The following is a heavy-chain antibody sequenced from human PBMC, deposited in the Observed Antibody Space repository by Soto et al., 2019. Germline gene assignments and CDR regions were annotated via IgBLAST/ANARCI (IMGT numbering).Heavy chain of an antibody. CDR1: VFTFSNYA. J-gene: IGHJ2*01. V-gene: IGHV3-23*01. CDR3: ARSPLITYGPRYLDV. D-gene: IGHD3-10*01. Sequence: VGSLRLSCASSVFTFSNYAMSCVRQSPGMGLEWVSSISASSQTTTYADSVKGRFTISRDTSKNTVFLHMSSLRAEDTALYFCARSPLITYGPRYLDVWGRGTLVRVS. CDR2: ISASSQTT.